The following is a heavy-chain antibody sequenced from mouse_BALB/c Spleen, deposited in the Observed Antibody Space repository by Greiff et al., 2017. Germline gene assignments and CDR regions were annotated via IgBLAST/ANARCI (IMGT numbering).Heavy chain of an antibody. CDR2: SRNKANDYTT. J-gene: IGHJ2*01. Sequence: EVNVVESGGGLVQPGGSLRLSCATSGFTFSDFYMEWVRQPPGKRLEWIAASRNKANDYTTEYSASVKGRFIVSRDTSQSILYLQMNALRAEDTAIYYCARDIGDYYGSSFDYWGQGTTLTVSS. V-gene: IGHV7-1*02. CDR3: ARDIGDYYGSSFDY. D-gene: IGHD1-1*01. CDR1: GFTFSDFY.